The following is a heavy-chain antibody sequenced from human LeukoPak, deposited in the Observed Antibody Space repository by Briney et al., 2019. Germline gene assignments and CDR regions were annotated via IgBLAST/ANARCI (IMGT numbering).Heavy chain of an antibody. Sequence: ASETLSLTCSVSGGSIGTYYWSWIRQPAGKGLEWIGRIYTGGSTNYNPSLKSRVTLSIETPKNQFSLELTSVTAADTAVYYCARAPYSSGWYGVLDYWGQGTLVTVSS. V-gene: IGHV4-4*07. D-gene: IGHD6-19*01. CDR3: ARAPYSSGWYGVLDY. CDR1: GGSIGTYY. J-gene: IGHJ4*02. CDR2: IYTGGST.